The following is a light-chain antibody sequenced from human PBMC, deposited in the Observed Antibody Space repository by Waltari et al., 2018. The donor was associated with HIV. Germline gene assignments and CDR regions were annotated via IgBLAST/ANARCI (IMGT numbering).Light chain of an antibody. CDR1: QSVNSNY. CDR2: GAS. V-gene: IGKV3-20*01. CDR3: QQYGTSPRT. Sequence: EIVLTQSPGTLSLSPGERATLSCRASQSVNSNYLAWYQQKPGQAPRLLIYGASSRATGIPNRCSGSGSGTDFTLTVSRLEPEDSAVYYCQQYGTSPRTFGRGTKVEI. J-gene: IGKJ1*01.